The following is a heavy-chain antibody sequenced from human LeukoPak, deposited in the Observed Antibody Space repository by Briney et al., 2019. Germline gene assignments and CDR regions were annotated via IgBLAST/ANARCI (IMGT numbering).Heavy chain of an antibody. CDR2: INANSGDT. V-gene: IGHV1-2*02. J-gene: IGHJ4*02. Sequence: ASVKVSCKASGYTFTGYYMHWVRQAPGQGREWMGWINANSGDTNYAQKFQGRVTMTRDTSINTAYMELSGLRTDDTAVYYCAREPPGTSGNDYWGQDPLLTVSS. D-gene: IGHD5-12*01. CDR3: AREPPGTSGNDY. CDR1: GYTFTGYY.